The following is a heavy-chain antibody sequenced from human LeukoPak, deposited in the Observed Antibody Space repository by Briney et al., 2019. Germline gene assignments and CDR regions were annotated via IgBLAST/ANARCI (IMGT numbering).Heavy chain of an antibody. CDR3: ARLRRTGTTVVVWFDP. CDR2: INPNSGGT. V-gene: IGHV1-2*02. J-gene: IGHJ5*02. D-gene: IGHD1-7*01. CDR1: GYTFTGYY. Sequence: ASVKVSCKASGYTFTGYYMHWVRQAPGQGLGWMGWINPNSGGTNYAQKFQGRVTMTRDTSISTAYMELSRLRSDDTAVYYCARLRRTGTTVVVWFDPWGQGTLVTVSS.